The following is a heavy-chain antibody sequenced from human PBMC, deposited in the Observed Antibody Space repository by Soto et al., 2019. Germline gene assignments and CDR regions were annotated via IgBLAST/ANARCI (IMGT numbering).Heavy chain of an antibody. V-gene: IGHV1-69*13. J-gene: IGHJ3*02. CDR3: ARLSSNVVVPAAILSLRSGAFDI. CDR2: IIPIFGTA. CDR1: GGTFSRYA. Sequence: SVKVSCKASGGTFSRYAISWVRQAPGQGLEWMGGIIPIFGTAKYAQKFQGRVTITADESTSTAYMELSSLRSEDTAVYYCARLSSNVVVPAAILSLRSGAFDIWGQGTMVTVSS. D-gene: IGHD2-2*02.